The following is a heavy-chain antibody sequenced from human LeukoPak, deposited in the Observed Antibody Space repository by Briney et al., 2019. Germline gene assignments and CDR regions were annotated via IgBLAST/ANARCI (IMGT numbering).Heavy chain of an antibody. CDR3: ARHLGTRGPWFDP. V-gene: IGHV4-34*01. CDR1: GGSFGGYY. D-gene: IGHD3-10*01. CDR2: INHSGST. Sequence: PSETLSLTCAVYGGSFGGYYWSWIRQPPGKGLEWIGEINHSGSTNYNPSLKSRVTISVDTSKNQFSLKLSSVTAADTAVYYCARHLGTRGPWFDPWGQGTLVTVSS. J-gene: IGHJ5*02.